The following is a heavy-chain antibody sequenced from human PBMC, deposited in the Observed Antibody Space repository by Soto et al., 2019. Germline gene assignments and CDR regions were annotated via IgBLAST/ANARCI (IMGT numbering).Heavy chain of an antibody. Sequence: QVQLVQSGAEVKKPGSSVKVSCKASGGTFSSYTITWVRQAPGQGLEWMGRIVPILGIPNYAQTFQGRVTITPDTSTSTAYRELSSLRSEDTAVYYCARMRGSYGMAVWGQGTTVTVSS. CDR1: GGTFSSYT. D-gene: IGHD1-1*01. V-gene: IGHV1-69*02. CDR3: ARMRGSYGMAV. CDR2: IVPILGIP. J-gene: IGHJ6*02.